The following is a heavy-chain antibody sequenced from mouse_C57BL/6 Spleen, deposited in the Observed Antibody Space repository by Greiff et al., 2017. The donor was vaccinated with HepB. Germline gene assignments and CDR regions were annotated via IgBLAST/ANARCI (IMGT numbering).Heavy chain of an antibody. CDR2: IDPSDSST. CDR3: ARENGNYPFAY. V-gene: IGHV1-50*01. CDR1: GYTFTSYW. J-gene: IGHJ3*01. D-gene: IGHD2-1*01. Sequence: QVQLQQPGAELVKPGASVKLSCKASGYTFTSYWMQWVKQRPGQGLEWIGEIDPSDSSTNYNQKFKGKATLTVDTSSSTAYMQLSSLTSEDSAVYYCARENGNYPFAYWGQGTLVTVSA.